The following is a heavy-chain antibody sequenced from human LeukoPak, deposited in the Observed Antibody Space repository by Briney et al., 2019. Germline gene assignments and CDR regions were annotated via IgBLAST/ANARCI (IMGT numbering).Heavy chain of an antibody. D-gene: IGHD3-10*01. CDR2: IYHSGST. CDR3: ARERITMVRGVIIGDANNWFDP. V-gene: IGHV4-4*02. J-gene: IGHJ5*02. Sequence: SGTLSLTCAVSGGSISSSNWWSWVRQPPGKGLGWIGEIYHSGSTNYNPSLESRVTISVDKSKNQFSLKLSSVTAADTAVYYCARERITMVRGVIIGDANNWFDPWGQGTLVTVSS. CDR1: GGSISSSNW.